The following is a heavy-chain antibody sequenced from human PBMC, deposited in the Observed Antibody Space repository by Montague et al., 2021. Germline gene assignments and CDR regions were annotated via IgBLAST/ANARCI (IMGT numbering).Heavy chain of an antibody. CDR3: ARVSLGIVVDNMDV. V-gene: IGHV3-21*01. Sequence: SLRLSCAASGFTFTSFTMPWVRQAPGKGLEWLSSIFSSSIYIQYADSVKGRFTISRDNAENSVYLQMNYLRAEDTAVYYCARVSLGIVVDNMDVWGKGTTVTVSS. J-gene: IGHJ6*03. D-gene: IGHD2-2*03. CDR2: IFSSSIYI. CDR1: GFTFTSFT.